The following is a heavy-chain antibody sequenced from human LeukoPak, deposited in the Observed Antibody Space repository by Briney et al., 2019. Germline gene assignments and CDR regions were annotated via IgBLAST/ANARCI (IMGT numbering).Heavy chain of an antibody. D-gene: IGHD6-13*01. CDR2: INHSGST. Sequence: PSETLSLTCAVYGGSFSGYYWSWIRQPPGKGLEWIGEINHSGSTNYNPSLKSRVTISVDTSNNQFSLKLNSVTAADTAVYYCARGIAAAGSTGDDYYYYYMDVWGKGTTVTVSS. CDR1: GGSFSGYY. J-gene: IGHJ6*03. V-gene: IGHV4-34*01. CDR3: ARGIAAAGSTGDDYYYYYMDV.